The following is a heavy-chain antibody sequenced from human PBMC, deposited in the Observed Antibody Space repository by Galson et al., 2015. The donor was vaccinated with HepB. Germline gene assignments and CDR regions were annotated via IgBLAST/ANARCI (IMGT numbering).Heavy chain of an antibody. V-gene: IGHV1-2*02. CDR3: ARNDYVWGSPGPYFDY. D-gene: IGHD3-16*01. J-gene: IGHJ4*02. Sequence: SVKVSCKASGYTFTGYYMHWVRQAPGQGLEWMEWINPSSGGTNYAQKFQGRVTMTRDTSISTAYMELSSLRSDDTAVYYCARNDYVWGSPGPYFDYWGQGTLVTVSS. CDR1: GYTFTGYY. CDR2: INPSSGGT.